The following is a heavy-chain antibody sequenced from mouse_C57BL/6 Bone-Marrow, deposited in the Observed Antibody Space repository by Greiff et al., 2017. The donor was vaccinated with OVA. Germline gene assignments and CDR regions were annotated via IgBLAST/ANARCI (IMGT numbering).Heavy chain of an antibody. D-gene: IGHD2-2*01. Sequence: EVQLQQSGPELVKPGASVKISCKASGYTFTDYYMNWVKQSPGKSLEWIGDINPNNGGTSYNEKFKGKATLTVDKSSSTAYMELRSLTSEDSAVYYCARRGKIYYGNDRDYWGQGTTLTVSS. J-gene: IGHJ2*01. CDR3: ARRGKIYYGNDRDY. CDR1: GYTFTDYY. CDR2: INPNNGGT. V-gene: IGHV1-26*01.